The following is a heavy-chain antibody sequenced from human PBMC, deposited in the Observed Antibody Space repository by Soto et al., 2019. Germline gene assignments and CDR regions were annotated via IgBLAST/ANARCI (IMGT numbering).Heavy chain of an antibody. D-gene: IGHD5-18*01. V-gene: IGHV4-31*03. CDR2: IYYSGST. CDR1: GGSISSGGYY. CDR3: ARWLRGGYSYGPHQLIWFDP. Sequence: QVQLQESGPGLVKPSQTLSLTCTVSGGSISSGGYYWSWIRQHPGKGLEWIGYIYYSGSTYYNPSLKSRVTISVDTSKNQFSLKLSSVTAADTAVYYCARWLRGGYSYGPHQLIWFDPWGQGTLVTVSS. J-gene: IGHJ5*02.